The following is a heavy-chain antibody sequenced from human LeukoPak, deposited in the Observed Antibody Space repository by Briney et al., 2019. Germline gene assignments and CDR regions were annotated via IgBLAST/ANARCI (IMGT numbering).Heavy chain of an antibody. J-gene: IGHJ3*02. D-gene: IGHD5-24*01. CDR3: TTHPDGYNPLDALDI. CDR2: IKSKTDGGTT. CDR1: GFTFSDYY. V-gene: IGHV3-15*01. Sequence: GGSLRLSCAASGFTFSDYYMSWVRQAPGKGLEWVGRIKSKTDGGTTDYAAPVKGRFTISRDDSKNTLYLQMNSLKTEDTAVYYCTTHPDGYNPLDALDIWGQGTMVTVSS.